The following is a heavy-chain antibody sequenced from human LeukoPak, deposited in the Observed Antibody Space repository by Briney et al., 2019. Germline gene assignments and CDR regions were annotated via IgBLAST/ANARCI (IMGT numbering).Heavy chain of an antibody. D-gene: IGHD2-15*01. CDR3: ARGGLYCSGGSCSSWFDP. CDR1: GGSFSGYY. CDR2: INHSGST. J-gene: IGHJ5*02. Sequence: SETLSLTCAVYGGSFSGYYWSWIRQPPGKGLEWIGEINHSGSTNYNPSLKSRVTISVDTSKNQFSLKLSSVTAADTAVYYCARGGLYCSGGSCSSWFDPWGQGTLVTVSS. V-gene: IGHV4-34*01.